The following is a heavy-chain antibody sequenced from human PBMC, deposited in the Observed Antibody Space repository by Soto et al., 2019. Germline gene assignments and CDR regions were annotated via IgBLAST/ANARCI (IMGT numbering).Heavy chain of an antibody. CDR2: IYYSGST. CDR1: GGSISSYY. D-gene: IGHD3-10*01. CDR3: ARLSRGGIGGSRIWFDH. V-gene: IGHV4-59*01. Sequence: PXETLSLTCTVAGGSISSYYWSWIRQPPGKGLEWIGYIYYSGSTNYNPSLKSRVTISVDTSKNQFSLKLSSVTAADTAVYYCARLSRGGIGGSRIWFDHWGQGTLVTVSS. J-gene: IGHJ5*02.